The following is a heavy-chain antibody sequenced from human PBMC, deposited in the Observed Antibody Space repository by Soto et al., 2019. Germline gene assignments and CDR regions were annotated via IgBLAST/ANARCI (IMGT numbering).Heavy chain of an antibody. CDR1: GYSFSDYF. V-gene: IGHV1-2*02. J-gene: IGHJ6*02. D-gene: IGHD1-26*01. Sequence: QVQLVQSGAEVKKSGASVKVSCKPSGYSFSDYFIQWVRQAPGQGLEWVAWINPKTAATNYAKKFQGRVSLPWDTSSTTDYMELARLRPDDTAVYYCARIKWGLNYYNGMDVWGQGTTVIVSS. CDR2: INPKTAAT. CDR3: ARIKWGLNYYNGMDV.